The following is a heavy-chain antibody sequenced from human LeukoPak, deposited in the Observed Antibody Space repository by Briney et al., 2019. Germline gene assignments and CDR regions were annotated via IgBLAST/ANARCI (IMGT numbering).Heavy chain of an antibody. CDR1: GFTFSSYS. Sequence: GGSLRLSCAASGFTFSSYSMMWVRQAPGKGLEWVSYISSSSTTIHYADSVKGRFTISRDNAKNSVYLQMNSLRAEDTAVYYCARGWRGAFDIWGQGTMVTVSS. CDR3: ARGWRGAFDI. V-gene: IGHV3-48*01. J-gene: IGHJ3*02. CDR2: ISSSSTTI. D-gene: IGHD3-3*01.